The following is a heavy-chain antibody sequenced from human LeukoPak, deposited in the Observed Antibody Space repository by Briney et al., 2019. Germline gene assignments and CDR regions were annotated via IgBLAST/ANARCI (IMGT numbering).Heavy chain of an antibody. Sequence: SQTLSLTCTVSGGSISSGGYYWSWIRQPPGKGLEWIGYIYHSGSTYYNPSLKSRVTISVDRSKNQFSLKLSSVTAADTAVYYCARAGYCSGGSCNRWGQGTLVTVSS. J-gene: IGHJ4*02. D-gene: IGHD2-15*01. CDR1: GGSISSGGYY. CDR3: ARAGYCSGGSCNR. V-gene: IGHV4-30-2*01. CDR2: IYHSGST.